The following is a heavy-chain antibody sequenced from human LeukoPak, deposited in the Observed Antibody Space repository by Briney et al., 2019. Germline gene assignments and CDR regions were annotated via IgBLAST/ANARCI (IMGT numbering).Heavy chain of an antibody. CDR1: GGTFSSYA. Sequence: SVKVSCKASGGTFSSYAISWVRQAPGQGLEWMGGIIPIFGTANYAQKFQGRVTITTDESTSTAYMELSSMRSEDTAVYYCARGSGYSYSRFDPWGQGTLVTVSS. V-gene: IGHV1-69*05. CDR3: ARGSGYSYSRFDP. J-gene: IGHJ5*02. CDR2: IIPIFGTA. D-gene: IGHD5-18*01.